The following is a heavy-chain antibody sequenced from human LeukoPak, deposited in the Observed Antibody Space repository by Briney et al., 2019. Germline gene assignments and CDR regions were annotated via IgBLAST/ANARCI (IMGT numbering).Heavy chain of an antibody. Sequence: SETLSLTCAVYGGSFSGYYWSWIRQLPGKGLEWIGEINHSGSTNYNPSLRGRVTISIDTSKSQFSLNLSSVTAADTAVYFCAKGTRFDPWGQGTLVTVSS. CDR2: INHSGST. CDR3: AKGTRFDP. V-gene: IGHV4-34*01. D-gene: IGHD4-23*01. J-gene: IGHJ5*02. CDR1: GGSFSGYY.